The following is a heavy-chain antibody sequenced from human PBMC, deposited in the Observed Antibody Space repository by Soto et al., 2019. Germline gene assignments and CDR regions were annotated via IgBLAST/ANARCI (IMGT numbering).Heavy chain of an antibody. Sequence: RGIRQPPGKGLEWIGYIYYSGSTNYNPSLKSRVTISVDTSKNQFSLKLSSVTAADTAFEYYSTRYGAYFLYWGEAILVP. V-gene: IGHV4-59*08. CDR2: IYYSGST. J-gene: IGHJ4*02. D-gene: IGHD3-9*01. CDR3: STRYGAYFLY.